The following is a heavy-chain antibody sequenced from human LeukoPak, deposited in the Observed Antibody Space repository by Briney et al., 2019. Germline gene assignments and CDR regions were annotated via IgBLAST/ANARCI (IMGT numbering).Heavy chain of an antibody. V-gene: IGHV3-30-3*02. CDR1: GFTFSSYA. CDR2: ISYDGGNE. J-gene: IGHJ3*02. CDR3: AKDAFDI. Sequence: PGGSLRLSCAASGFTFSSYAIHWVRQAPGMGLEWVAVISYDGGNENYADSVKGRFTISRDNSKNTLYLQMNSLRVEDTAVYYCAKDAFDIWGQGTMVTVSS.